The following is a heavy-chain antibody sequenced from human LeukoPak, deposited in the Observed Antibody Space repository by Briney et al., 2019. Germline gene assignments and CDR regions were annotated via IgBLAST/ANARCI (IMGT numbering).Heavy chain of an antibody. V-gene: IGHV4-39*01. CDR2: IYYSGST. CDR1: GGSISSSDYY. J-gene: IGHJ5*02. Sequence: PSETLSLTCTVSGGSISSSDYYWGWIRQPPGKGLEWIASIYYSGSTYYNPSLKSRVTISVDTSKNQLSLKLSSLTAADTAVYYCARHEYSGSYYGLSWFDPWGQGTLVTVSS. CDR3: ARHEYSGSYYGLSWFDP. D-gene: IGHD1-26*01.